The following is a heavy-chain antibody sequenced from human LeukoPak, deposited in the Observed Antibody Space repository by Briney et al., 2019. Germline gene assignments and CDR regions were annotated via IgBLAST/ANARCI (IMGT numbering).Heavy chain of an antibody. CDR1: GGSISSYY. V-gene: IGHV4-4*07. D-gene: IGHD6-19*01. J-gene: IGHJ4*02. CDR2: IHTSGST. CDR3: AGRAQTTGWSFDY. Sequence: SGTLSLTCIISGGSISSYYWSWIRQPAGKGLEWIGQIHTSGSTNYNPSLKSRVAMSVDTSKNQFSLELSSVTAADTAVYYCAGRAQTTGWSFDYWGQGALVTVSS.